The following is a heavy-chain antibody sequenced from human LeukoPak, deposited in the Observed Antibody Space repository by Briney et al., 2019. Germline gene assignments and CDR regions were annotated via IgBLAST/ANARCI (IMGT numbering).Heavy chain of an antibody. D-gene: IGHD5-18*01. Sequence: ASVKVSCKASGYTFTGYYMHWVRQAPGQGLEWMGWINPNSGGTNYAQKFQGRVTMTRDTSISTAYMELSRLRSDDTAVYYCAREKADTAMAHSDYWGQGTLVTVSS. CDR3: AREKADTAMAHSDY. CDR1: GYTFTGYY. J-gene: IGHJ4*02. V-gene: IGHV1-2*02. CDR2: INPNSGGT.